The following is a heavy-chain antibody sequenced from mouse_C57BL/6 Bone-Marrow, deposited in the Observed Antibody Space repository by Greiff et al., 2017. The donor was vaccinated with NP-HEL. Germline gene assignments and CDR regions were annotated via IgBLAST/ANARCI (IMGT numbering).Heavy chain of an antibody. V-gene: IGHV1-78*01. D-gene: IGHD2-1*01. CDR2: IYPRDGST. CDR1: GYTFTDYT. J-gene: IGHJ2*01. Sequence: VQLQQSDAELVKPGASVKISCKVSGYTFTDYTIHWMKQRPEQGLEWIGYIYPRDGSTKYNEKVKGKATLTADKSSSTAYMQLNSLTSEDSAVYFCARWFYYGNRTGAGDYWGQGTTLTVSS. CDR3: ARWFYYGNRTGAGDY.